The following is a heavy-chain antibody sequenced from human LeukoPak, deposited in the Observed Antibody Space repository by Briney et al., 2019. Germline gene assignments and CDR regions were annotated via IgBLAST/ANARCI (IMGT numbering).Heavy chain of an antibody. CDR1: GCRFADYW. CDR2: VYPRDSDA. V-gene: IGHV5-51*01. D-gene: IGHD6-13*01. Sequence: GESLKISCKTSGCRFADYWIAWVRQMPGEDLEWMGIVYPRDSDARYSASFQGQVTISADKSNNSAYLQWNTLKASDSAIYYCARRRAGSTWYPDLDSWG. J-gene: IGHJ5*01. CDR3: ARRRAGSTWYPDLDS.